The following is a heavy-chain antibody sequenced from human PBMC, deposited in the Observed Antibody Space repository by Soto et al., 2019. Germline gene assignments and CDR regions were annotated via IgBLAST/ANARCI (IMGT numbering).Heavy chain of an antibody. Sequence: QVHLVESGGGVVQPGRSLRLSCAASGFTFSRYDFHWVRQPPGKGLEWLAVISIDGKTKYYADSVKGRFTISRDNSKSTLYLDMNSLRGDDTAVYYCARDFVLGDPDYLDYWGQGTLVTVSS. J-gene: IGHJ4*02. CDR2: ISIDGKTK. CDR3: ARDFVLGDPDYLDY. V-gene: IGHV3-30*04. D-gene: IGHD1-26*01. CDR1: GFTFSRYD.